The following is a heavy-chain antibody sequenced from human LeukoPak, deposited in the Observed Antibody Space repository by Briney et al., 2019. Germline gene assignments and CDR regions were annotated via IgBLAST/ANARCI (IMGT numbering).Heavy chain of an antibody. CDR2: ISAHNGNT. CDR1: GYTFTSYG. CDR3: ARVRGPGILNDY. V-gene: IGHV1-18*04. D-gene: IGHD3-10*01. Sequence: ASVKVSCKASGYTFTSYGISWVRQAPGQGLEWMGWISAHNGNTYYPQKVQGRVTMTTDTSTTTAYMELRSLRSDDTALYYCARVRGPGILNDYWGQGTLSPSP. J-gene: IGHJ4*02.